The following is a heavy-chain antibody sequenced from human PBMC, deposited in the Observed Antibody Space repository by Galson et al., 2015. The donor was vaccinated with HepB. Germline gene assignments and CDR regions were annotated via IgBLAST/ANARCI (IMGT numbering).Heavy chain of an antibody. CDR2: ISYDGSNK. CDR3: AKDLETVAFDY. Sequence: SLRLSCAASGFTFSSYGMHWVRQAPGKGLEWVAVISYDGSNKYYADSVKGRFTISRDNSENTLYLQMNSLRAEDTAVYYCAKDLETVAFDYWGQGTLVTVSS. V-gene: IGHV3-30*18. J-gene: IGHJ4*02. D-gene: IGHD5-12*01. CDR1: GFTFSSYG.